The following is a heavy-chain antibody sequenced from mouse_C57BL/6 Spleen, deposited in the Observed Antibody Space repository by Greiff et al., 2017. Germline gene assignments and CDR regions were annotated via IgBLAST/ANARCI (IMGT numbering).Heavy chain of an antibody. CDR2: IYPRSGNT. CDR1: GYTFTSYG. J-gene: IGHJ1*03. V-gene: IGHV1-81*01. D-gene: IGHD1-1*01. CDR3: ARESPHYGSSYDWYFDV. Sequence: QVQLKESGAELARPGASVQLSCKASGYTFTSYGISWVKQRTGQGLEWIGEIYPRSGNTYYNEKFKGKATLTADKSSSTAYMELRSLTSEDSAVYFCARESPHYGSSYDWYFDVWGTGTTVTVSS.